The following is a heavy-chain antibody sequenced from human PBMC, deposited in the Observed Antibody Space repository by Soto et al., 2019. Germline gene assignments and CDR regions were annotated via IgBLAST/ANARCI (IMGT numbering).Heavy chain of an antibody. V-gene: IGHV4-34*01. Sequence: SETLSLTCAVYGGSFSGYYWSWIRQPPGKGLEWIGEINHSGSANYNPSLKSRVTISVDTSKNQFSLKLSSVTAADTAVYYCARGITMVRGVIPRPYFDYWCQGTLVTVSS. CDR3: ARGITMVRGVIPRPYFDY. CDR2: INHSGSA. D-gene: IGHD3-10*01. J-gene: IGHJ4*02. CDR1: GGSFSGYY.